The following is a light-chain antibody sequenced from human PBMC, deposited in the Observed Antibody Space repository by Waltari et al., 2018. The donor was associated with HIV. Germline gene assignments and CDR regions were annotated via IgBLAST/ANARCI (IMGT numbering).Light chain of an antibody. CDR1: DSDIGTYKL. V-gene: IGLV2-8*01. CDR3: ASYRGLNNLGV. CDR2: EVN. Sequence: HSDLTQPPSASGSPGQSVTISCTGSDSDIGTYKLVSWYQHHPGKAPKLIIYEVNKRPSGVPDRFSGPKSCDTASLTVSGLQAEDEADYYCASYRGLNNLGVFGTGTKVTVL. J-gene: IGLJ1*01.